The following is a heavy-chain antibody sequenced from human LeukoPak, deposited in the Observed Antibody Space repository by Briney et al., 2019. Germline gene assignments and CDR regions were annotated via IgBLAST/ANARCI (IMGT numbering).Heavy chain of an antibody. CDR3: ARAYYFDY. Sequence: SETLSLTCAVYGGSFSGYYWSWIRRPPGKGLEWIGEINHSGSTNYNPSLKSRVTISVDTSKNQFSLKLSSVTAADTAVYYCARAYYFDYWGQGTLVTVSS. V-gene: IGHV4-34*01. J-gene: IGHJ4*02. CDR2: INHSGST. CDR1: GGSFSGYY.